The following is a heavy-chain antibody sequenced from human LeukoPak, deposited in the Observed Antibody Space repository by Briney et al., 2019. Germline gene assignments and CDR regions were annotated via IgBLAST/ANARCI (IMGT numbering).Heavy chain of an antibody. CDR2: ISGSGGST. V-gene: IGHV3-23*01. D-gene: IGHD3-10*01. Sequence: PGGSLRLSCAASGFTFSSYAMSWVRQAPGKGLEWVSAISGSGGSTYYADSVKGRFTISRDNAKNSLYLQMNSLRAEDTAVYYCARDFRAAFDPWGQGTLVTVSS. CDR1: GFTFSSYA. CDR3: ARDFRAAFDP. J-gene: IGHJ5*02.